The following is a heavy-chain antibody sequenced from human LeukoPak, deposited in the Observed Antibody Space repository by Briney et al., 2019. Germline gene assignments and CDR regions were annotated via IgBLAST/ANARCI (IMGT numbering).Heavy chain of an antibody. Sequence: GGSLRLSCADSGFSFSSYWMTWVRQAPGKGLEWVANINQDGSEKNHVDSVKGRFTISRDNAKKSLYLQMNSLRAEDTAVYYCARGHYGLDVWGQGTTVTVSS. J-gene: IGHJ6*02. CDR1: GFSFSSYW. CDR2: INQDGSEK. V-gene: IGHV3-7*03. CDR3: ARGHYGLDV.